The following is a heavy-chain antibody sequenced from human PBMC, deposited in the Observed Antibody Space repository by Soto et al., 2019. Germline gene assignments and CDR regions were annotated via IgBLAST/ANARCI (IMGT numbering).Heavy chain of an antibody. CDR1: GGTFSSYA. Sequence: AVKVSCKASGGTFSSYAISWVRQAPGQGLEWMGGIIPIFGTANYAQKFQGRVTITADESTSTAYMELSSLRSEDTAVYYCARSKWLYYYGSGSLPNSYGMDVWGQGTTVTVSS. D-gene: IGHD3-10*01. CDR2: IIPIFGTA. V-gene: IGHV1-69*13. J-gene: IGHJ6*02. CDR3: ARSKWLYYYGSGSLPNSYGMDV.